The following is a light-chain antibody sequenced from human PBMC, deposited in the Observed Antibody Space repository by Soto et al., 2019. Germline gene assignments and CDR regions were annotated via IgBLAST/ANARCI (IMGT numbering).Light chain of an antibody. CDR3: QPHNSYPQA. CDR2: AAS. CDR1: QDISDY. V-gene: IGKV1-9*01. J-gene: IGKJ4*02. Sequence: DIQLTRSPSFLSASVGDRVTITFRASQDISDYLAWYQQRPGKAPKLLIYAASTLQSGVPSRFSGSGSGTEFTLTISSLQPEDFATYFCQPHNSYPQAFGGGTKVDIK.